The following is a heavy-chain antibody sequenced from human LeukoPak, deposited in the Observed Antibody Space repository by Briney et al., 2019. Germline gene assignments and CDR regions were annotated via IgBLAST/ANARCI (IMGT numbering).Heavy chain of an antibody. CDR3: AKERMTTTCFGY. V-gene: IGHV3-23*01. J-gene: IGHJ4*02. CDR2: ISGSGGST. D-gene: IGHD5-24*01. Sequence: GGCPRLSCAASGFTFSSHAMSWVRQAPRKRVEWVSLISGSGGSTHYADSVKGRFTISRDNSKNTLFLQMDSLRDEDTAVYYCAKERMTTTCFGYWGQGTLVTVSS. CDR1: GFTFSSHA.